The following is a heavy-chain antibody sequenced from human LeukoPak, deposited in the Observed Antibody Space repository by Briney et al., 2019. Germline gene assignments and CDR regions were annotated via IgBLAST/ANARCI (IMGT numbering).Heavy chain of an antibody. CDR3: AKDLPQYSRAAFDI. CDR1: GLTFSIYA. D-gene: IGHD1-26*01. CDR2: ISGSGGST. J-gene: IGHJ3*02. V-gene: IGHV3-23*01. Sequence: GGSLRLSCAASGLTFSIYAINWVRQAPGKGLEWVSVISGSGGSTYYADSVKGRFTISRDNSKNTVYLQMNSLRAEDTAVYYCAKDLPQYSRAAFDIWGQGTMVTVSS.